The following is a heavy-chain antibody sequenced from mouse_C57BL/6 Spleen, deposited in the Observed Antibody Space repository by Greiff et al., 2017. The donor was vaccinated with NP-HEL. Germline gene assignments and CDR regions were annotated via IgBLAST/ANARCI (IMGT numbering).Heavy chain of an antibody. CDR3: ARYGYYAMDY. J-gene: IGHJ4*01. CDR2: IRNKANGYTT. V-gene: IGHV7-3*01. CDR1: GFTFTDYY. Sequence: EVHLVESGGGLVQPGGSLSLSCAASGFTFTDYYMSWVRQPPGKALEWLGFIRNKANGYTTEYSASVKGRFTISRDNSQSIIYLQMNALRAEDSATYYCARYGYYAMDYWGQGTSVTVSS.